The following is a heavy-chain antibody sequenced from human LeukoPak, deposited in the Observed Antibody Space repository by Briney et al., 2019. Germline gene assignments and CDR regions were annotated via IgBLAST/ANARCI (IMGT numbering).Heavy chain of an antibody. J-gene: IGHJ1*01. CDR1: GYTFTSYG. CDR3: ARRAYWGGDCYVH. CDR2: ISAYIVNT. D-gene: IGHD2-21*02. V-gene: IGHV1-18*01. Sequence: GASVKVSCKASGYTFTSYGISWVRQAPGQGLEWMGWISAYIVNTNYAQKLQGRVTMTTDTSTSTAYMALRGLRSDDTAVSYSARRAYWGGDCYVHWGQGTLVTVSS.